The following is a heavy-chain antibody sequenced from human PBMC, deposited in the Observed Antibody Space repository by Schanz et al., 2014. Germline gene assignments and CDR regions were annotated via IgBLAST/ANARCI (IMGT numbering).Heavy chain of an antibody. J-gene: IGHJ6*02. V-gene: IGHV3-30*18. CDR2: IYYNGTNK. Sequence: QVQLVESGGGVVQPGRSLRLSCAASGFNFSNYDIHWVRQAPGKGLEWVALIYYNGTNKYYADSVKGRFTISRDNSQNTLNLQMNTQRTEDTAINSCAEELNRRGGQTNFYYYYDMDVWGQGTTVTVSS. D-gene: IGHD5-12*01. CDR1: GFNFSNYD. CDR3: AEELNRRGGQTNFYYYYDMDV.